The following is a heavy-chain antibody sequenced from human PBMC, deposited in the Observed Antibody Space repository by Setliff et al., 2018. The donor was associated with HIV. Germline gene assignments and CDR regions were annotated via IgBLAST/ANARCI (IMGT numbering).Heavy chain of an antibody. CDR1: GYTFTSYY. D-gene: IGHD6-19*01. CDR3: ARVIAVAGHFDY. CDR2: INPSGGIT. J-gene: IGHJ4*02. Sequence: ASVKVSCKASGYTFTSYYMHWVRQAPGQGLEWMGIINPSGGITSYAQKFQGRVTMTRDTSTSTVYMELSSLRSEDTAVYYCARVIAVAGHFDYWGQGTLVTVSS. V-gene: IGHV1-46*01.